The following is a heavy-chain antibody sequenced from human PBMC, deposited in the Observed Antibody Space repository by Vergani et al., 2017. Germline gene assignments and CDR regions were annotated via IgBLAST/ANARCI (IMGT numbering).Heavy chain of an antibody. CDR3: ARQKDYYMDV. CDR2: LYNPGKT. Sequence: QLQLTESGPGLVKPSETLSLTCDVSGGSVTSTSYHWAWIRLPPGKGLEWIGSLYNPGKTYYNSSLESRLSLSVDTSTNQFFMRLNSVTAADTAVYYCARQKDYYMDVWGKGATVTVS. V-gene: IGHV4-39*01. J-gene: IGHJ6*03. CDR1: GGSVTSTSYH.